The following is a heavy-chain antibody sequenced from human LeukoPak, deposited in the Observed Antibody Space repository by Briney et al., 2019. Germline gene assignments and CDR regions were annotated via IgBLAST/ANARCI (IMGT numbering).Heavy chain of an antibody. V-gene: IGHV3-49*03. CDR3: TRAYCGGDCYPLFDY. Sequence: GGSLRLSCTASGFTFGDYAMSWFRQAPGKVLEWVGFIRSKAYGGTTEYAASVKGRFTISRDDSKSIAYLQMNSLKTEDTAVYYCTRAYCGGDCYPLFDYWGQGTLVTVSS. J-gene: IGHJ4*02. CDR2: IRSKAYGGTT. D-gene: IGHD2-21*02. CDR1: GFTFGDYA.